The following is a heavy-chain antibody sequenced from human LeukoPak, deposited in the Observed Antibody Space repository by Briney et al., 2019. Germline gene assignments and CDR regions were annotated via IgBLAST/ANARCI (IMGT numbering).Heavy chain of an antibody. Sequence: GGSLRLSCAASGFTFSSYGMHWVRQAPGKGLEWVSYISSSGSTIYYADSVKGRFTISRDNAKNSLYLQMNSLRDEDTAVYYCARDYGSHGEYFDYWGQGTPVTVSS. D-gene: IGHD3-10*01. V-gene: IGHV3-48*02. CDR1: GFTFSSYG. CDR3: ARDYGSHGEYFDY. CDR2: ISSSGSTI. J-gene: IGHJ4*02.